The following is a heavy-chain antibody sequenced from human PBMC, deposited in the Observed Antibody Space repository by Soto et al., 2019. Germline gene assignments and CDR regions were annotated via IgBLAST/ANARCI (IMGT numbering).Heavy chain of an antibody. V-gene: IGHV4-59*11. CDR1: GGSSNSHY. D-gene: IGHD2-15*01. J-gene: IGHJ5*02. Sequence: SEPLCLPWTVSGGSSNSHYCSWIRQSPGKGLEWIGYIYYSGSTNYNPSLKSRVTISVDTSKSQFSLKLSSVTAADTAVYYCARRYCSGASCYSDANRFDPWGQGTLVTVSS. CDR2: IYYSGST. CDR3: ARRYCSGASCYSDANRFDP.